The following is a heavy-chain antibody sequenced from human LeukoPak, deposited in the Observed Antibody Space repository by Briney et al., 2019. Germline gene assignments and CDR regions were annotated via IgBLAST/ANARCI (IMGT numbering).Heavy chain of an antibody. CDR1: GGTFSSYA. D-gene: IGHD3-10*01. CDR3: ARVSGSLYYFDY. Sequence: AASVKVSCKASGGTFSSYAISWVRQAPGQGLEWMGGIIPIFGTANYAQKFQGRVTITADESTSTAYMELSSLRSEDTAVYYCARVSGSLYYFDYWGQGTLVTVSS. V-gene: IGHV1-69*13. CDR2: IIPIFGTA. J-gene: IGHJ4*02.